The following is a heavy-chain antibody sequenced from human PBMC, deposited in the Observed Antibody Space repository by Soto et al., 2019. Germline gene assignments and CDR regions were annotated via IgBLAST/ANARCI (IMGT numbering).Heavy chain of an antibody. J-gene: IGHJ4*02. V-gene: IGHV5-51*01. CDR1: GFTFTAYW. D-gene: IGHD2-2*01. CDR3: ARVVIGYCSSTSCPADY. CDR2: MFPGDSTT. Sequence: LKVSCKGSGFTFTAYWIVWVRQMPGKGLEWMGIMFPGDSTTRYSPSFQGQVTMSADKSISTAYLQWNSLKASDTAMYYCARVVIGYCSSTSCPADYWGQGALVTVSS.